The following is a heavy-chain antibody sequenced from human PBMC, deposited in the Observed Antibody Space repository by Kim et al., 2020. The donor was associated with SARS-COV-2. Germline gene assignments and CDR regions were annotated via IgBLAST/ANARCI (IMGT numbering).Heavy chain of an antibody. CDR3: ARDRVQMITFGGVPYGMDV. CDR2: INHSGST. CDR1: GGSFSGYY. D-gene: IGHD3-16*01. V-gene: IGHV4-34*01. J-gene: IGHJ6*02. Sequence: SETLSLTCAVYGGSFSGYYWSWIRQPPGKGLEWIGEINHSGSTNYNPSLKSRVTISVDTSKNQFTLKLSSVTAAATAVYYCARDRVQMITFGGVPYGMDVWGQGTTVTVSS.